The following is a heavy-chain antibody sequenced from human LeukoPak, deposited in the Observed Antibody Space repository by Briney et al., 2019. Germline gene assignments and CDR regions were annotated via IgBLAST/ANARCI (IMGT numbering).Heavy chain of an antibody. CDR3: ARNVDFWSGYYDY. CDR1: GGSISSSSYY. CDR2: IYYSGST. J-gene: IGHJ4*02. D-gene: IGHD3-3*01. Sequence: SETLSLTCTVSGGSISSSSYYWGWIRQPPGKGLEWIGSIYYSGSTYYNPSLKSRVTISVDTSKNQFSLKLSSVTAADTAVYYCARNVDFWSGYYDYWGQGTLVTVSS. V-gene: IGHV4-39*07.